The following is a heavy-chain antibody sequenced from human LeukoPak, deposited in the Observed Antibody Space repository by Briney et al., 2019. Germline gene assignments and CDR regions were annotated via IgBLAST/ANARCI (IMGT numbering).Heavy chain of an antibody. Sequence: SETLSLTCTVSGGPISSRADCWGLIRHPPGKGLEWIGRVYYNGTTYYNPSLKSRVAVSVDTFKNQFSLKLRSVTAADTAVYYCTRDRFCYFDSLCRNFFTDVWGKGAPVTVSS. J-gene: IGHJ6*03. CDR1: GGPISSRADC. D-gene: IGHD3-9*01. CDR2: VYYNGTT. CDR3: TRDRFCYFDSLCRNFFTDV. V-gene: IGHV4-39*07.